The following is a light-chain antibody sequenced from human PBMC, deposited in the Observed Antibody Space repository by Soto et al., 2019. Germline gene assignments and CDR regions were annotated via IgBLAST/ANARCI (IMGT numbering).Light chain of an antibody. CDR1: SSDIGAGYD. J-gene: IGLJ2*01. Sequence: QSVLTQTPSVSGAPGQRVTISCTGSSSDIGAGYDVHWYQQLPGTAPKLLIYGNNNRPSGVPDRFSGSKSGNTASLTVSALQAEDEANYYCSSYAVSDTMIFGGGTKLTVL. CDR2: GNN. V-gene: IGLV1-40*01. CDR3: SSYAVSDTMI.